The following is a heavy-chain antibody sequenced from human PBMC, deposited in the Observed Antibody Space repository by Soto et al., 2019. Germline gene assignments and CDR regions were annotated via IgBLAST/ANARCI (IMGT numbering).Heavy chain of an antibody. CDR2: IIPIFGTA. CDR1: GGTFSSYA. V-gene: IGHV1-69*01. D-gene: IGHD2-2*01. CDR3: ARSGGYCSSTSCPLGWFAP. Sequence: QVQLVQSGAEVKKPGSSVKVSCKASGGTFSSYAISWVRQAPGQGLEWMGWIIPIFGTAHYAQKFQGRVTITADESTSTAYMELSSLRSEDTAVYYCARSGGYCSSTSCPLGWFAPWGQGTLVTVSS. J-gene: IGHJ5*02.